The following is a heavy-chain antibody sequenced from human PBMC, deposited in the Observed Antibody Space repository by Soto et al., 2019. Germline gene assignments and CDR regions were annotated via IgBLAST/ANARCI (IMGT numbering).Heavy chain of an antibody. CDR3: ARDRTEYYDFWSGYPGGFDY. CDR1: GGSISSYY. CDR2: IYTSGST. V-gene: IGHV4-4*07. Sequence: QVQLQESGPGLVKPSETLSLTCTVSGGSISSYYWSWIRQPAGKGLEWIGRIYTSGSTNYNPSLTSRVTMSVDTSKNQFSLMLSSVTAADTAVYYCARDRTEYYDFWSGYPGGFDYWGQGTLVTVSS. D-gene: IGHD3-3*01. J-gene: IGHJ4*02.